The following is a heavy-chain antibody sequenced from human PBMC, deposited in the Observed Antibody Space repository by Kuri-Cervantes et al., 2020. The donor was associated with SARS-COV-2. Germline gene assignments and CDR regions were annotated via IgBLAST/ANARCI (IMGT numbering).Heavy chain of an antibody. D-gene: IGHD5-18*01. CDR3: SGGYSYGYEGGYYYYGMDV. CDR2: IRSKAYGGTT. Sequence: GESLKISCAASGFTFSSYAMSWVRQAPGKGLEWVGFIRSKAYGGTTEYAASVKGRFTISRDDSKSIAYLQMNSLKTEDTAVYYGSGGYSYGYEGGYYYYGMDVWGQGTTVTVSS. V-gene: IGHV3-49*04. J-gene: IGHJ6*02. CDR1: GFTFSSYA.